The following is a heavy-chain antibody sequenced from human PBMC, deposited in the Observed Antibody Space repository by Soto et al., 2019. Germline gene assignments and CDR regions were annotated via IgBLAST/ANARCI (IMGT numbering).Heavy chain of an antibody. Sequence: EVQLVESGGGLVQPGGSLRLSCAASGFTFSNYWMNWVRQAPGKGLEWVANINEDGSEKYYVDSAKGRFNISRDNAKNSLYLQMSSLRAEDTAVYYWARDLFDYWGQGTLVTVSS. J-gene: IGHJ4*02. CDR2: INEDGSEK. CDR1: GFTFSNYW. CDR3: ARDLFDY. V-gene: IGHV3-7*01.